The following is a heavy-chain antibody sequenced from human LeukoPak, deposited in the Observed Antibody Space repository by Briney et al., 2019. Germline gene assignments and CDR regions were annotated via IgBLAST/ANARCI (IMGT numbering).Heavy chain of an antibody. V-gene: IGHV4-39*01. CDR3: ARGMRGGSYYEEYFQH. J-gene: IGHJ1*01. D-gene: IGHD1-26*01. CDR1: GGSISSSSYY. Sequence: SETLSLTCTVSGGSISSSSYYWGWIRQPPGKGLEWIGSIYYSGSTYYNPSLKSRVTISVDTSKNQFSLKLSSVTAADTAVYYCARGMRGGSYYEEYFQHWGQGTLVTVSS. CDR2: IYYSGST.